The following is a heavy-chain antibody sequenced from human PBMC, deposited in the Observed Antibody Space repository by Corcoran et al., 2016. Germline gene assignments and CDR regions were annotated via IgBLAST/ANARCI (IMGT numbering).Heavy chain of an antibody. CDR1: GFTFSSYS. J-gene: IGHJ6*02. CDR2: ISSSSSTI. D-gene: IGHD3-9*01. CDR3: ARDVPEILTGYSSYDYGMDV. Sequence: EVQLVESGGGLVQPGGSLRLSCAASGFTFSSYSMNWVRQAPRKGLEWVSYISSSSSTIYYADSVKGRVTSSRDNAKNSLYLQMNSLRDDDTAVYYCARDVPEILTGYSSYDYGMDVWGQGTTVTVSS. V-gene: IGHV3-48*02.